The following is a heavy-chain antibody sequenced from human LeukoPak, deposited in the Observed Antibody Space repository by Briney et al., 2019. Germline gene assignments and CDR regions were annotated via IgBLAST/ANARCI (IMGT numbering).Heavy chain of an antibody. Sequence: GGSLRLSCAASGFTFSSYAMSWVRQAPGKGLEWVSAISGSGGSTYYADSVKGRFTISRDNSKNTLYLQMNSLRAEDTAVYYCARPRLKSGYYLFDYWGQGTLVTVSS. CDR3: ARPRLKSGYYLFDY. CDR1: GFTFSSYA. J-gene: IGHJ4*02. CDR2: ISGSGGST. V-gene: IGHV3-23*01. D-gene: IGHD3-22*01.